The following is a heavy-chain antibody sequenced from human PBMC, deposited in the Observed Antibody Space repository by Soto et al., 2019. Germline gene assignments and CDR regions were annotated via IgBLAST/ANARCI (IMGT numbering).Heavy chain of an antibody. CDR1: GFTFSSYG. CDR3: ASFCTGGSCYVTGMDV. Sequence: PGGSLSLSCAASGFTFSSYGMHWVRQAPGKGLEWVAVISYDGRNKYYADSVKGRFTISRDNSKNMIYPQMNTLRPEDTAVYYCASFCTGGSCYVTGMDVWGHGTMVTVSS. D-gene: IGHD2-15*01. J-gene: IGHJ6*02. CDR2: ISYDGRNK. V-gene: IGHV3-30*03.